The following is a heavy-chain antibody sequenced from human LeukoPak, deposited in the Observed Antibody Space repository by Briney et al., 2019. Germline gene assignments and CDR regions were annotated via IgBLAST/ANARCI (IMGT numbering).Heavy chain of an antibody. CDR1: GFTFSSYA. Sequence: PGGSLRLSCAASGFTFSSYAMTWVRQAPGRELEWVSSIRGSGTTTYYADSVKGRFTISRDNAKNSLYLQMNSLRAEDTAVYYCARDYAFFEDTAMVIGYWGQGTLVTVSS. CDR2: IRGSGTTT. J-gene: IGHJ4*02. CDR3: ARDYAFFEDTAMVIGY. D-gene: IGHD5-18*01. V-gene: IGHV3-21*04.